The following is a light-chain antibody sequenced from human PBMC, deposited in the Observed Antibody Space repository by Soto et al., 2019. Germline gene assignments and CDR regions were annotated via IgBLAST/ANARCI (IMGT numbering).Light chain of an antibody. J-gene: IGLJ1*01. Sequence: QSVLTQPPSASGSPGQSGTMSCTGSSGDVGTYALVSWYQQHPGKAPKLLIYGVGKRPSGVPDRFSGSQSGNTASLTVSGLQSEDEADYFCSSYAGNNNYVFGTGTKVTVL. CDR1: SGDVGTYAL. CDR2: GVG. V-gene: IGLV2-8*01. CDR3: SSYAGNNNYV.